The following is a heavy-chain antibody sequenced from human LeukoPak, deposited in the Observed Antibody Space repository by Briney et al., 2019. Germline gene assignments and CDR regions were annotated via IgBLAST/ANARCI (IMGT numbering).Heavy chain of an antibody. J-gene: IGHJ4*02. D-gene: IGHD1-14*01. Sequence: PGGSLRLSCAASGFFFNSHSMHWVRQAPGKGLECVSAISSNGGSTYYANSVKGRFTISRDNSKNTLYLQMGSLRAEDTALYYCAREEPAGSTDYWSQGILVTVSS. V-gene: IGHV3-64*01. CDR1: GFFFNSHS. CDR2: ISSNGGST. CDR3: AREEPAGSTDY.